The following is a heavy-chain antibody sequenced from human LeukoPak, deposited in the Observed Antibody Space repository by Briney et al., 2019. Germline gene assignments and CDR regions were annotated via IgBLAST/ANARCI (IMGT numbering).Heavy chain of an antibody. V-gene: IGHV4-39*07. J-gene: IGHJ5*02. CDR2: IYYSGST. Sequence: PSETLSLTCTVSGGSISSSSYYWGWIRQPPGKGLEWIGSIYYSGSTYYNPSLKSRVTISVDTSKNQFSLKLSSVTAADTAVYYCARASYGSGSLANAKNWFDPWGQGTLVTVSS. CDR3: ARASYGSGSLANAKNWFDP. CDR1: GGSISSSSYY. D-gene: IGHD3-10*01.